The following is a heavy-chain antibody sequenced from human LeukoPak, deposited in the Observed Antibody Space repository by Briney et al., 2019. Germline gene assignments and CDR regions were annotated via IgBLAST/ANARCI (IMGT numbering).Heavy chain of an antibody. V-gene: IGHV3-9*01. CDR3: AKDIRAGGYSSSWGAFDI. D-gene: IGHD6-13*01. CDR1: GFTFDDYA. J-gene: IGHJ3*02. Sequence: LRLSCAASGFTFDDYAMHWVRQAPGKGLEWVSGISWNSGSIGYADSVKGRFTISRDNAKNSLYLQMNSLRAEDTALYYCAKDIRAGGYSSSWGAFDIWGQGTMVTVSS. CDR2: ISWNSGSI.